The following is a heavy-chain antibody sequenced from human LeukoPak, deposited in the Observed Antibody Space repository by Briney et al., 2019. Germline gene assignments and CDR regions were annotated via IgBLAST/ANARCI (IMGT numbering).Heavy chain of an antibody. Sequence: SETLSLTCTVSGGSISSGDYYWSWIRQPPGKGLEWIGYIYYSGSTYYNPSLKSRVTISVDTSKNQFSLKLSSVTAADTAVYYCARDQVGEPTFDYWGQGTLVTVSS. D-gene: IGHD3-16*01. CDR1: GGSISSGDYY. V-gene: IGHV4-30-4*01. CDR3: ARDQVGEPTFDY. CDR2: IYYSGST. J-gene: IGHJ4*02.